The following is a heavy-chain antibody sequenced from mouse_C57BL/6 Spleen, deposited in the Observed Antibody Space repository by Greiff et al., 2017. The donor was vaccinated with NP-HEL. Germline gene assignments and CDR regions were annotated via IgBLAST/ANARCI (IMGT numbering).Heavy chain of an antibody. CDR3: ARGRPHSSGYYFDY. CDR1: GYTFTSYW. D-gene: IGHD3-2*02. CDR2: INPSNGGT. J-gene: IGHJ2*01. Sequence: VKLKQPGTELVKPGASVKLSCKASGYTFTSYWMHWVKQRPGQGLEWIGNINPSNGGTNYNEKFKSKATLTVDKSSSTAYMQLSSLTSEDSAVYYCARGRPHSSGYYFDYWGQGTTLTVSS. V-gene: IGHV1-53*01.